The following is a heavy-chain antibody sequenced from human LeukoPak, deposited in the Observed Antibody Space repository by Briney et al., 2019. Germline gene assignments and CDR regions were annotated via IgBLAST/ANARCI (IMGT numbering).Heavy chain of an antibody. CDR1: GFTFSSYW. J-gene: IGHJ4*02. V-gene: IGHV3-74*01. Sequence: PGRSLRLSCAASGFTFSSYWMHWVRQAPGKGLVWVSRINTDGSSTSYADSVKGRFTISRDNAKNTLYLQMNSLRAEDTAVYYCARDRGAYYYFDYWGQGTLVTVSS. CDR2: INTDGSST. CDR3: ARDRGAYYYFDY. D-gene: IGHD1-26*01.